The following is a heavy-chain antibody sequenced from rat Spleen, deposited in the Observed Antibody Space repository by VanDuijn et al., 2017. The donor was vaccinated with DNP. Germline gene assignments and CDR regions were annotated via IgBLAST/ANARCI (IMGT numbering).Heavy chain of an antibody. CDR3: ARPSGGWFAY. CDR2: ISYDGGST. V-gene: IGHV5-22*01. Sequence: EVQLVESGGGLVQPGRSLKLSCAASGFTFSDYYMSWVRQAPTEGLEWVAYISYDGGSTDYGDSVKGRFTISRDNGKSTLYLQMNSLRSEDMATYYCARPSGGWFAYWGQGTLVTVSS. CDR1: GFTFSDYY. J-gene: IGHJ3*01. D-gene: IGHD1-4*01.